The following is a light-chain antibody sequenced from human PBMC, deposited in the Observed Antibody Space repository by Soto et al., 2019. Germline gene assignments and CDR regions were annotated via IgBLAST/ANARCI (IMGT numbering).Light chain of an antibody. Sequence: DIQMTQSPSTLSSSIGDRVTITCRASQSLNGRLAWYQQRPGHAPNLLIYDVSTLETGVPSRFSGSGSKTKFTPTIRGLQPDVLAFFYCQKYYYFSPFGPGTKVKIK. CDR1: QSLNGR. J-gene: IGKJ1*01. CDR3: QKYYYFSP. CDR2: DVS. V-gene: IGKV1-5*01.